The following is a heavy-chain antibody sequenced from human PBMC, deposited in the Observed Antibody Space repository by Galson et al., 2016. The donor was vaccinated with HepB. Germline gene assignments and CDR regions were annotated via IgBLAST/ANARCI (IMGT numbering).Heavy chain of an antibody. Sequence: SVKVSCKAFAYTFTNYYIHWVRQAPGQGLEWMGIINPGGGSTIYAPKFQGRVTMTSDMSTSTVYLELNSLRHEDTAVYYCARFGDLLTGYHSFGDLRGSFDLWGRGTLVSVSS. CDR3: ARFGDLLTGYHSFGDLRGSFDL. J-gene: IGHJ2*01. CDR2: INPGGGST. D-gene: IGHD3-9*01. V-gene: IGHV1-46*01. CDR1: AYTFTNYY.